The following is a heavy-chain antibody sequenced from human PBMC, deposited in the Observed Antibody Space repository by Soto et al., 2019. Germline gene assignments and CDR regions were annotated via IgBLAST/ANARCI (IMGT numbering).Heavy chain of an antibody. Sequence: QVQLVQAGAEVKKPGASVKVSCKASGYTFTDYYIHWVRQAPGQGLEWMGWSNPNSGATNFAQKFPGRVTMTRDTSISTAYMELSRLTSDDTAVYYCASRYSSGSYYFDSWGQGTLVTVSS. J-gene: IGHJ4*02. D-gene: IGHD6-19*01. CDR3: ASRYSSGSYYFDS. V-gene: IGHV1-2*02. CDR1: GYTFTDYY. CDR2: SNPNSGAT.